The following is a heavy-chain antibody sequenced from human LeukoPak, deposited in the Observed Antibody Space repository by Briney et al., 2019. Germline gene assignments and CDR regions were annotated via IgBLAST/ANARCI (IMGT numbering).Heavy chain of an antibody. CDR2: ITASGTAM. CDR3: ASSGCYRFDY. Sequence: GGSLRLSCAASGFTFSSYAMSWVRQAPGKGLEWVSHITASGTAMFYADSVKGRFTISRDNAKNSLYLQMNSLRDEDTAVYYCASSGCYRFDYWGQGTPVTVSS. CDR1: GFTFSSYA. J-gene: IGHJ4*02. V-gene: IGHV3-48*02. D-gene: IGHD1-26*01.